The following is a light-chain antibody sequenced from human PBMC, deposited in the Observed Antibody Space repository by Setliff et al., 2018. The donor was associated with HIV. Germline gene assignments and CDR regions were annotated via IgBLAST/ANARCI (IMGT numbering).Light chain of an antibody. Sequence: QSVLTQPPSVSGAPGQRVTISCTGSSSTIGAVYDVHWYQQFPGTAPKVLIYANSNRPSGVPDRFSGSKSGTSASLAITGLQAEDEADYFCQSFDSSLNGYVFGTGTKGTVL. V-gene: IGLV1-40*01. CDR1: SSTIGAVYD. CDR3: QSFDSSLNGYV. CDR2: ANS. J-gene: IGLJ1*01.